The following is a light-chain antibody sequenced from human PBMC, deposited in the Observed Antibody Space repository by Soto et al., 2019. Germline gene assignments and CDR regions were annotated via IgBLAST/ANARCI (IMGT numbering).Light chain of an antibody. CDR2: DAS. J-gene: IGKJ1*01. V-gene: IGKV3-11*01. CDR3: QQRSNWTPVEA. Sequence: EIVLTQSPATLSLSPGERATLSCRASQSVSSYLAWYQQKPGQAPRLLIYDASNRATGIPARFSGSGSGTDFTPTISSLEPEDFAVYYCQQRSNWTPVEAFGQGTKVEIK. CDR1: QSVSSY.